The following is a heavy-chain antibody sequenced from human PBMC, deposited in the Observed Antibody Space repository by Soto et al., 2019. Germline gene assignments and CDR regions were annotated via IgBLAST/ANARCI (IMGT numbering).Heavy chain of an antibody. V-gene: IGHV1-24*01. Sequence: ASVKVSCKVSGYTLTELSMHWVRQAPGKGLAWMGGFDPEDGETIYAQKFQGRVTMTEDTSTDTAYMELSSLRSEDTAVYYCATDVYYYGSGSSSLYYYYYMDVWGKGTTVTVSS. D-gene: IGHD3-10*01. CDR3: ATDVYYYGSGSSSLYYYYYMDV. CDR2: FDPEDGET. J-gene: IGHJ6*03. CDR1: GYTLTELS.